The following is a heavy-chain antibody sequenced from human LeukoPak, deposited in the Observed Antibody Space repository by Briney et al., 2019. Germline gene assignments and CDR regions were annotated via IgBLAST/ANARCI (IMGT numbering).Heavy chain of an antibody. J-gene: IGHJ4*02. CDR1: GYTFTSYG. D-gene: IGHD3-22*01. CDR3: ARGLTMIVVAPFDY. CDR2: ISAYNGNT. V-gene: IGHV1-18*01. Sequence: ASVKVSCTASGYTFTSYGISWVRQAPGQGLEWMGWISAYNGNTNYAQKLQGRVTMTTDTSTSTAYMELRSLRSDDTAVYYCARGLTMIVVAPFDYWGQGTLVTVSS.